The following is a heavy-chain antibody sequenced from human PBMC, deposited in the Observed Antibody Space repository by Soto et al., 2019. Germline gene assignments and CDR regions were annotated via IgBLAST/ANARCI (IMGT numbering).Heavy chain of an antibody. CDR3: ARDLRAKEYSSGWYVGT. J-gene: IGHJ4*02. CDR1: GDSVSSNSAA. Sequence: PSQTLSLTCAISGDSVSSNSAAWNWIRQSPSRGLEWLGRTYYRSKWYNDYAVSVKSRITINPDTSKNQFSLQLNSVTPEDTAVYYCARDLRAKEYSSGWYVGTWGQGTLVTVSS. CDR2: TYYRSKWYN. V-gene: IGHV6-1*01. D-gene: IGHD6-19*01.